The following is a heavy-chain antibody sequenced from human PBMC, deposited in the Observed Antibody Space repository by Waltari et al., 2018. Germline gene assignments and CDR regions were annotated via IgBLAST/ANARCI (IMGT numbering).Heavy chain of an antibody. CDR3: AREIPNCRADCFDS. J-gene: IGHJ5*01. V-gene: IGHV3-48*03. CDR1: GFSFSAYE. Sequence: DVHLVESGGGLVQPGGSMRLSCAASGFSFSAYEMNWVRQAPGDGLEWRSYTRRDGTYTVYAGSVRGRFTISRDDAKSSLFLQMNSLSADDTAVYYCAREIPNCRADCFDSWGLGTLVVVSS. CDR2: TRRDGTYT. D-gene: IGHD2-15*01.